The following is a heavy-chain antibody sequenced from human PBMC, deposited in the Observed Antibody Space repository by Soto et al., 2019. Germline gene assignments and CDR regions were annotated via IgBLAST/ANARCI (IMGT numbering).Heavy chain of an antibody. V-gene: IGHV1-46*01. J-gene: IGHJ4*02. CDR1: GYTFTSYY. D-gene: IGHD2-2*01. CDR2: INPSGGST. CDR3: ARRGACISTSCSLDY. Sequence: ASVKVSCKASGYTFTSYYIHWVRQAPGQGLEWMGIINPSGGSTTYAQKFQGRVTMTRATSTSTVYMELSSLRSEDTAVYYCARRGACISTSCSLDYWGQGTLVTVSS.